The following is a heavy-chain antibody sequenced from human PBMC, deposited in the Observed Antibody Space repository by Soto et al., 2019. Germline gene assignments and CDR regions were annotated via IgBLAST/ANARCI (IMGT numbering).Heavy chain of an antibody. D-gene: IGHD3-22*01. CDR1: GFTFSSYS. V-gene: IGHV3-48*02. CDR2: ISSSSSTI. Sequence: GGSLRLSCAASGFTFSSYSMNWVRQAPGKGLEWVSYISSSSSTIYYADSVKGRFTISRDNAKNSLYLQMNSLRDEDTAVYYCARDKDYYDSSGYKPSDYWGQGTLVTVSS. J-gene: IGHJ4*02. CDR3: ARDKDYYDSSGYKPSDY.